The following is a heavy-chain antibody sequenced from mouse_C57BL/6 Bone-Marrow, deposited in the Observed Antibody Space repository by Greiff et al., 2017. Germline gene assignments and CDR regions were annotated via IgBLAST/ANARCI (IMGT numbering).Heavy chain of an antibody. CDR2: ISDGGSYT. J-gene: IGHJ3*01. Sequence: EVLLVESGGGLVKPGGSLKLSCAASGFTFSSYAMSWVRQTPEKRLEWVATISDGGSYTYYPDNVKGRFTISRDNAKNNLYLQMSHLKSEDTAMYYCARGLTTLCAYWGQGTLVTVSA. D-gene: IGHD6-1*01. CDR3: ARGLTTLCAY. CDR1: GFTFSSYA. V-gene: IGHV5-4*01.